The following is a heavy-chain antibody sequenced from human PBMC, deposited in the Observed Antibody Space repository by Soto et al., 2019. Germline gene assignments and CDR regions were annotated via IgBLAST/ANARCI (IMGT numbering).Heavy chain of an antibody. CDR2: IYPGDSDT. D-gene: IGHD3-10*01. V-gene: IGHV5-51*01. J-gene: IGHJ5*02. Sequence: PGESLKISCKGSGYSFTSYWIGWVRQMPGKGLEWMGIIYPGDSDTRYSPSFQGQVTISADKSISTAYLQWSSLKASDTAMYYCARHARYYGSGSYYNKVPVPYNWFDPWGQGTLVTVSS. CDR1: GYSFTSYW. CDR3: ARHARYYGSGSYYNKVPVPYNWFDP.